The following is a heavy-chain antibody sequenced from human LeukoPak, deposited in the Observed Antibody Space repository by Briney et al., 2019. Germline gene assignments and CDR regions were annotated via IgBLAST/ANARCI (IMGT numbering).Heavy chain of an antibody. CDR1: GGSISSGGYY. CDR2: IYHSGST. D-gene: IGHD3-16*01. V-gene: IGHV4-30-2*01. Sequence: SQTLSLTCTVAGGSISSGGYYWSWIRQPPGKGLEWIGYIYHSGSTYYNPSLKSRVTISVDRSKNQFSLKLSSVTAADTAVYYSARGERGNLDYWGQGTLVTVSS. CDR3: ARGERGNLDY. J-gene: IGHJ4*02.